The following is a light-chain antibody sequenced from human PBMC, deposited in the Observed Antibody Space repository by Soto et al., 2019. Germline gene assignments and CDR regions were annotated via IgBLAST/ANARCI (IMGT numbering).Light chain of an antibody. V-gene: IGKV1-5*03. CDR1: QSISSW. CDR3: QQYSSYSAYT. J-gene: IGKJ2*01. Sequence: IQMTQSPSTLSASVGDRVTMTCRASQSISSWLAWHQQKAGKAPKLLIYKASSLESGVPSRFSGSGSGTGFTLTISSLQPDDFATYYCQQYSSYSAYTFGQGTKVDIK. CDR2: KAS.